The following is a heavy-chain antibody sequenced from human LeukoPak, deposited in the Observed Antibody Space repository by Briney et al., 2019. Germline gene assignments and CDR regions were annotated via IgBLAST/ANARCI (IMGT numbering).Heavy chain of an antibody. CDR3: AREVVTPGDFDY. CDR1: GFSFSSYN. CDR2: ITTTGGSI. D-gene: IGHD2-2*01. Sequence: GGSLRLSCAASGFSFSSYNMYWVRQAPGQGLEWVSSITTTGGSIYYADSVRGRFTISRDNAKNSLYLQMNSLRAEDTAVYYCAREVVTPGDFDYWGQGTLVTVSS. V-gene: IGHV3-21*01. J-gene: IGHJ4*02.